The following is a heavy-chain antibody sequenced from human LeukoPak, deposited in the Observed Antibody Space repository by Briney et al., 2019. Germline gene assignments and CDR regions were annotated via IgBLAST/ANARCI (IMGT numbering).Heavy chain of an antibody. Sequence: SETLSLTCTVSGGSISSSSYYWGWIRQPPGKGLEWIGSIYYSGSTYYNPSLKSRVTISVDTSKNQFSLKLSSVTAADTAVYYCARLLLPYYFDYWAREPWSPSPQ. J-gene: IGHJ4*02. D-gene: IGHD2/OR15-2a*01. V-gene: IGHV4-39*01. CDR2: IYYSGST. CDR1: GGSISSSSYY. CDR3: ARLLLPYYFDY.